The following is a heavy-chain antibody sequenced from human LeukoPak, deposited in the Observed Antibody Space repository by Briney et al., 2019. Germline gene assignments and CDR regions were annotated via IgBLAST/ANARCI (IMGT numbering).Heavy chain of an antibody. D-gene: IGHD5-18*01. CDR1: SDSISSSY. Sequence: SETLSLTCTVSSDSISSSYWTWMRQPPGKGLEWIGYISHSGSTNYHPSLKSRVTISLDTSKNQFSLKLSSVTAPDTAVYYCARQGYNYGFDYFDSWGQGNLVTVSS. CDR2: ISHSGST. CDR3: ARQGYNYGFDYFDS. V-gene: IGHV4-59*08. J-gene: IGHJ4*02.